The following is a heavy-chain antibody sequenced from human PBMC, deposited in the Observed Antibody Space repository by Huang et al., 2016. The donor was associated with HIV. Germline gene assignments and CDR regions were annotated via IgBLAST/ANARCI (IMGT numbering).Heavy chain of an antibody. V-gene: IGHV4-59*11. CDR1: DGSISSHF. J-gene: IGHJ4*02. CDR3: ARDGAYQYDSRAYYRDF. CDR2: IKPSGRS. D-gene: IGHD3-22*01. Sequence: QVQLQESGPGLVKPSETLSLTCTVSDGSISSHFWSWIRQPPGKGLEWIATIKPSGRSNDNPSLESRVTLSKDSSKGQLSLKLQSVTAADTAVYYCARDGAYQYDSRAYYRDFWGQGTLVTVSS.